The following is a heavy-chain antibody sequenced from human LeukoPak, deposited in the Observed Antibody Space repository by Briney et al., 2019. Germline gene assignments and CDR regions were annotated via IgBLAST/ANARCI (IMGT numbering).Heavy chain of an antibody. J-gene: IGHJ4*02. V-gene: IGHV4-34*01. CDR3: ARVSDIMISFGEAISYFDY. D-gene: IGHD3-16*02. Sequence: SETLSLTCTLYGGSLNDSDWSWIRQPPGKGLEWIGEITHSGGTHYNPSLWSRLTISTDTSRNKLSLQLTSLTAADTGVYFCARVSDIMISFGEAISYFDYWGQGALVTVSS. CDR2: ITHSGGT. CDR1: GGSLNDSD.